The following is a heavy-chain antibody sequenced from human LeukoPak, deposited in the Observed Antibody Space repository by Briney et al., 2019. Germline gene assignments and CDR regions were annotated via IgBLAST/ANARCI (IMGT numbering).Heavy chain of an antibody. CDR1: GFTFDTYA. Sequence: PGRSLRLSCAASGFTFDTYAMHWVRQAPGEGLEWMAIIWYDGSKKEYAYSVKGRFTVSRDNSKNTLDMQMNSLRAEDTAVYYCARGYCTGNICRPYYYYGMDVWGQGTTVTVS. V-gene: IGHV3-33*01. J-gene: IGHJ6*02. D-gene: IGHD2-8*02. CDR2: IWYDGSKK. CDR3: ARGYCTGNICRPYYYYGMDV.